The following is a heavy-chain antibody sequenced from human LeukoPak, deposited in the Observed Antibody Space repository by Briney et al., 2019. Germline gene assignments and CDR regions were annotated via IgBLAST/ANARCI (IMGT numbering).Heavy chain of an antibody. CDR1: GYTFTSYG. CDR2: ISVYNGNT. J-gene: IGHJ4*02. V-gene: IGHV1-18*01. Sequence: GASVKVSCKASGYTFTSYGIRWVRQAPGQGLEWMGWISVYNGNTNYAQKFQGRVTMTTDTSTSTAYLELRSLRSDYTAVYYCARDDGVLLYYDTSGPLDYWGQGTLVTVSS. CDR3: ARDDGVLLYYDTSGPLDY. D-gene: IGHD3-22*01.